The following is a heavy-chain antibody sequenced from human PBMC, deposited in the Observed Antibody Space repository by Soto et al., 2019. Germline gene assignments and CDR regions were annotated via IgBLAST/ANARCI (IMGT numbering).Heavy chain of an antibody. D-gene: IGHD3-10*01. J-gene: IGHJ3*02. CDR3: ARDLPRDLVRGSFDI. V-gene: IGHV1-46*01. CDR2: IDTRGGSA. CDR1: GYTFIRYN. Sequence: QAQLVQSGAEVKKPGASANISCKASGYTFIRYNIHWVRQAAGQGLEWMGIIDTRGGSADYTQRFQGRVTMTRDTSTGTVYMELSSLGSEDTAVYYCARDLPRDLVRGSFDIWGQGTMVTVSS.